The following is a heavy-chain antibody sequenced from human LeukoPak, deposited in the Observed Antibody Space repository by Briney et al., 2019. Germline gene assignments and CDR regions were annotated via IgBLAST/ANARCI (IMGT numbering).Heavy chain of an antibody. J-gene: IGHJ3*02. CDR1: GFTFSSYA. D-gene: IGHD6-19*01. CDR2: ISSNGGST. V-gene: IGHV3-64*01. Sequence: PGGSLRLSCAASGFTFSSYAMHWVRQAPGKGLEYVSAISSNGGSTYYANSVKGRFTISRDNSKNTLYLQMGSLRAEDMAVYYCAREDVWLTKNAFDIWGQGTMVTVSS. CDR3: AREDVWLTKNAFDI.